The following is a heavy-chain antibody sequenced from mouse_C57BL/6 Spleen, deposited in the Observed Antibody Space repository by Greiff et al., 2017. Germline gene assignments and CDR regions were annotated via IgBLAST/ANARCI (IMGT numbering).Heavy chain of an antibody. J-gene: IGHJ4*01. V-gene: IGHV1-42*01. CDR3: ARGGDYDGGVDY. D-gene: IGHD2-4*01. Sequence: EVMLVESGPELVKPGASVKISCKASGYSFTGYYMNWVKQSPEKSLEWIGEINPSTGGTTYNQKFKAKATLTVDKSSSTAYMQLKSLTSEDSAVYYCARGGDYDGGVDYWGQGTSVTVSS. CDR1: GYSFTGYY. CDR2: INPSTGGT.